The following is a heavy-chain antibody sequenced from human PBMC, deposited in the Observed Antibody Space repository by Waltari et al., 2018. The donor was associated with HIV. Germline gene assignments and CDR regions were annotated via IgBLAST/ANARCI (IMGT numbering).Heavy chain of an antibody. J-gene: IGHJ1*01. D-gene: IGHD1-26*01. V-gene: IGHV3-66*02. CDR1: GVHVSSNH. CDR2: LYSGGST. CDR3: AREVGFQH. Sequence: EVQLVESGGGVVQPGGSLRLSWVAYGVHVSSNHMSWGRQAPGKGLEWASVLYSGGSTYYADSVKGRFTISRDDSKNTLYLQMNSLRPEDTAVYYCAREVGFQHWGQGTLVTVSS.